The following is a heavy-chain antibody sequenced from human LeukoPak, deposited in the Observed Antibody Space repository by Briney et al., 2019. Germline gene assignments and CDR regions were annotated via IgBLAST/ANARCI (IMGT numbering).Heavy chain of an antibody. J-gene: IGHJ4*02. Sequence: GGSLRLSCAASGFTFSSYGMHWVRQATGKGLEWVAFIRYDGSSKYYADSVKGRFTISRDNSKNTLYLQMNSLRAEDTAVYYCAKCYVMYSSSWYFDYWGQGTLVTVSS. CDR1: GFTFSSYG. CDR3: AKCYVMYSSSWYFDY. V-gene: IGHV3-30*02. D-gene: IGHD6-13*01. CDR2: IRYDGSSK.